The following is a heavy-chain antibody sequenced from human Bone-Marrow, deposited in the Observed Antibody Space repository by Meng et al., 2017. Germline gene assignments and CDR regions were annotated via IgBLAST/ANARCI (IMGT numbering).Heavy chain of an antibody. Sequence: GESLNISCAASGFTFSSYAMHWVRQAPGKGLEWVAVISYDGSNKYYADSVKGRFTISRDNSKNTLYLQMNSLRAEDTAVYYCASRAMGQDYWGQGTLVTVSS. D-gene: IGHD5-18*01. V-gene: IGHV3-30*04. CDR1: GFTFSSYA. CDR3: ASRAMGQDY. CDR2: ISYDGSNK. J-gene: IGHJ4*02.